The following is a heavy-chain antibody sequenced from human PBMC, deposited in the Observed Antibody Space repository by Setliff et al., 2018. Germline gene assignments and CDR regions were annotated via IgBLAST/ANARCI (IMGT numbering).Heavy chain of an antibody. V-gene: IGHV3-15*01. CDR1: GFSFNDAW. D-gene: IGHD3-10*01. CDR3: TTGTNYFGSGSTSHLFYMDV. CDR2: IRSKTDGGAT. Sequence: GGSLRLSCAASGFSFNDAWMNWVRQAPGKGLEWVGHIRSKTDGGATSCAAPVQGRFTISRDDSTNTLYLHMNSLTTEDTGVYYCTTGTNYFGSGSTSHLFYMDVWGKGTTVTVSS. J-gene: IGHJ6*03.